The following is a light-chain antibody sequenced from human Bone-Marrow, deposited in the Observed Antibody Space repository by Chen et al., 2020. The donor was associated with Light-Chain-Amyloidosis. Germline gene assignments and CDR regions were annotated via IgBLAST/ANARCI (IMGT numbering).Light chain of an antibody. CDR2: EVT. CDR1: SSDVGGDNH. Sequence: QSAPPQPASVPSSPGQSITIACPGTSSDVGGDNHVSWYQQHPDKAPKLMIYEVTNRPSWVPDRFSGSKSDNTASLTISGLQTEDEADYFCSSYTITNTLVFGSGTRVTVL. V-gene: IGLV2-14*01. CDR3: SSYTITNTLV. J-gene: IGLJ1*01.